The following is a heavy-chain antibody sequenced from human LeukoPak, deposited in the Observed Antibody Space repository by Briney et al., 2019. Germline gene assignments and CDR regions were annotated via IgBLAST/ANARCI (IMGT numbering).Heavy chain of an antibody. CDR1: GFTFSSYG. Sequence: GGSLRLSCAASGFTFSSYGMSWVRQAPGKGPEWVSSISSSSAYIFYSDSVKGRFTISRDNAQSSLYLQMNSLRAEDTAVYYCARQAVARPFDLWGQGTMVAVSS. J-gene: IGHJ3*01. CDR2: ISSSSAYI. CDR3: ARQAVARPFDL. V-gene: IGHV3-21*06.